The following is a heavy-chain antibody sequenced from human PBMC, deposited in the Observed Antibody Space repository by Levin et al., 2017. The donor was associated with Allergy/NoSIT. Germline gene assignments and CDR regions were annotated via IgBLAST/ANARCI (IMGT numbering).Heavy chain of an antibody. J-gene: IGHJ4*02. V-gene: IGHV4-59*01. CDR3: ARDSPIPL. CDR2: IYYSGSS. D-gene: IGHD2-21*01. CDR1: GGSISDYY. Sequence: ESLKISCTVSGGSISDYYWSWIRQPPGKGLEWIGSIYYSGSSNYNPSLKSRVTISVDTSKNQFSLRLTSLTAADTAVYFCARDSPIPLWGQGTLVTVSS.